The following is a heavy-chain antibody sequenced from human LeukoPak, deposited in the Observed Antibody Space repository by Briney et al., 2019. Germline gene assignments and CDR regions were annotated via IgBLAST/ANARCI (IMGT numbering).Heavy chain of an antibody. D-gene: IGHD2-15*01. CDR1: GGSISSYY. J-gene: IGHJ3*02. CDR3: ARVGRYCSGGSCQAFDI. V-gene: IGHV4-59*12. Sequence: SETLSLTCTVSGGSISSYYWSWIRQPPGKGLEWIGYIYYSGSTNYNPSLKSRVTISVDTSKNQFSLKLSSVTAADTAVYYCARVGRYCSGGSCQAFDIWGQGTMVTVSS. CDR2: IYYSGST.